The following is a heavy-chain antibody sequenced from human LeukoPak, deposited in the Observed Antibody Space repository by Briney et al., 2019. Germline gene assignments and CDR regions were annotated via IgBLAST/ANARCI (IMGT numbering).Heavy chain of an antibody. J-gene: IGHJ4*02. CDR3: AGEMGGGSYCY. CDR2: IYYTGSP. Sequence: SETLSLTCTVSGGSISSSSYYWGWLRQPPGQGLEWIGSIYYTGSPYYTPSLKSRVTMSVDTSRNQFSLKLSSVTAADTAVYYCAGEMGGGSYCYWGQGTLVTVSS. D-gene: IGHD1-26*01. V-gene: IGHV4-39*01. CDR1: GGSISSSSYY.